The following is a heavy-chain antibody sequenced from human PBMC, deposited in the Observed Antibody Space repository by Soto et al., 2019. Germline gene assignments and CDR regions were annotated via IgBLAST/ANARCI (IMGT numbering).Heavy chain of an antibody. CDR2: ISAYNGNT. J-gene: IGHJ3*02. D-gene: IGHD3-10*01. CDR1: GYTFTSYG. V-gene: IGHV1-18*01. Sequence: ASVKVSCKASGYTFTSYGISLVRQAPGQGLEWMGWISAYNGNTNYAQKLQGRVTMTTDTSTSTAYMELRSLRSDDTAVYYCARDIGQPRGTMVRGVISHDAFDIWGQGTMVTVSS. CDR3: ARDIGQPRGTMVRGVISHDAFDI.